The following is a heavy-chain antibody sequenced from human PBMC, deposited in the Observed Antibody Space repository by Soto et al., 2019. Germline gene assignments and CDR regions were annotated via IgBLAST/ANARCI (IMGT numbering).Heavy chain of an antibody. V-gene: IGHV1-18*01. CDR1: GYTFTSYG. D-gene: IGHD6-13*01. CDR3: ARDQDGSSWISSAFDI. Sequence: GASVKVSCKASGYTFTSYGMSWVRQAPGQGLEWMGWISAYNGNTNYAQKHQGRVTMTTDTSTSTAYMELRSLRSDDTAVYYCARDQDGSSWISSAFDIWGQGTMVTVSS. J-gene: IGHJ3*02. CDR2: ISAYNGNT.